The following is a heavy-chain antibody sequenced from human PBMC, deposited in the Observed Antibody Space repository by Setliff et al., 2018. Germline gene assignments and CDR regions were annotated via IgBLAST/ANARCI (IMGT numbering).Heavy chain of an antibody. J-gene: IGHJ4*02. V-gene: IGHV4-38-2*02. CDR1: GYSISSGHY. CDR3: ARESRYYYDNLGTLDY. CDR2: IIHSGST. Sequence: SETLSLTCTVSGYSISSGHYWGWIRQPPGKGLEWIGEIIHSGSTYYNPSLKSRVSISVDTSKNQFSLKLSSVTAADTAAYYCARESRYYYDNLGTLDYWGQGTLVTVSS. D-gene: IGHD3-22*01.